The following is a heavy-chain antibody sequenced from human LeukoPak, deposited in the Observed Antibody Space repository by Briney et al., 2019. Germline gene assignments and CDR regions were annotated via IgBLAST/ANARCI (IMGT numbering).Heavy chain of an antibody. V-gene: IGHV3-30*18. CDR3: AKVFTPNYYGSSGYYYTYYYYDMDV. Sequence: GGSLRLSCAASGFTFSTYGMHWVRQAPGKGLEWVAVISYDGSKEYYADSVKGRFTISRDNSKYTLFLHMNSLRAEDTAVYYCAKVFTPNYYGSSGYYYTYYYYDMDVWGQGTTVTVSS. CDR1: GFTFSTYG. CDR2: ISYDGSKE. D-gene: IGHD3-22*01. J-gene: IGHJ6*02.